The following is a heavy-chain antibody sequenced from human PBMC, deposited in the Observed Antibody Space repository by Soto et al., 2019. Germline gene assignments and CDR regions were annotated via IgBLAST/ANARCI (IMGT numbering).Heavy chain of an antibody. CDR1: GVTFSKFI. Sequence: QVQLEQSGGEVKKPGSSVKVSCKASGVTFSKFIMTWVRQAPGLGLEWVGGIIPIFGTANYAQTFQGRVTITADESTSTSYLEVSNLRSEDTAVYYCAKVRYSSPIGYYYGMDVWGQGTAVTVSS. CDR3: AKVRYSSPIGYYYGMDV. V-gene: IGHV1-69*01. J-gene: IGHJ6*02. CDR2: IIPIFGTA. D-gene: IGHD6-19*01.